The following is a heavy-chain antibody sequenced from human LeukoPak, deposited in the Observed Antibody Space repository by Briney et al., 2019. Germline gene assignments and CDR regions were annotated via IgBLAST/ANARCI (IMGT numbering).Heavy chain of an antibody. J-gene: IGHJ4*02. D-gene: IGHD2-21*02. V-gene: IGHV1-2*02. CDR2: INPNSGGT. Sequence: ASVKVSCKASGYMFTGYYMHWVRQAPGQGLEWMGWINPNSGGTNYAQKFQGRVTMTRDTSISTAYMELSSLRSDDTAVYYRARGYCSGDCFTLFDYWSQGTLVTVSS. CDR1: GYMFTGYY. CDR3: ARGYCSGDCFTLFDY.